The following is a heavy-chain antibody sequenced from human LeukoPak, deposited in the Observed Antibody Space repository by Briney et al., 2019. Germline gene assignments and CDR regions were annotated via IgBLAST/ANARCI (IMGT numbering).Heavy chain of an antibody. CDR2: ISGSGGST. J-gene: IGHJ2*01. D-gene: IGHD5-12*01. Sequence: PGGSLRLSCAASGFTFSSYAMSWVRQAPGKGLEWVSAISGSGGSTYYADSVKGRFTISRDNSKNTLYLQMNSLRAEDTAVYYCAKPPSRGIVATVYWYFDLWGRGTLVTVSS. CDR3: AKPPSRGIVATVYWYFDL. CDR1: GFTFSSYA. V-gene: IGHV3-23*01.